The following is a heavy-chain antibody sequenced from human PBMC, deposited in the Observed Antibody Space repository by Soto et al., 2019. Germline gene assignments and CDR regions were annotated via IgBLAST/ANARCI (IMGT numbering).Heavy chain of an antibody. CDR2: IGGRGGNA. D-gene: IGHD2-21*02. V-gene: IGHV3-23*01. CDR3: AKARHSGDFAGSYDS. J-gene: IGHJ5*02. CDR1: GFSFIDYA. Sequence: PGGSLRLSCAASGFSFIDYAINWFRQVPGRGLEYVAGIGGRGGNAFYADSMKGRFSISRDNSKNTVYLHMHNLRVDDSAMYYCAKARHSGDFAGSYDSWGQGTLVTVSS.